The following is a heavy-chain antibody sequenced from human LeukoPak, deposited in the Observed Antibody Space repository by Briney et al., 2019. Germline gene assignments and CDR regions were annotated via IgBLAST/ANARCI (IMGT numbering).Heavy chain of an antibody. D-gene: IGHD4-17*01. V-gene: IGHV4-59*08. CDR2: ISYSGST. CDR3: ARHEGMTTYDY. CDR1: GASIGSYL. Sequence: PSGTLSLTCTVSGASIGSYLWSWIRQPPGKGLEWIGYISYSGSTNYNASLRSRVTMSVDTSKNQFSLNLNSVTAADTAVYYCARHEGMTTYDYWGQGTLVTVSS. J-gene: IGHJ4*02.